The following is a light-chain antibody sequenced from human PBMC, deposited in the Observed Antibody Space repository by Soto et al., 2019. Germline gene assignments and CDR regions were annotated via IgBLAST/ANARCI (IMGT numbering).Light chain of an antibody. CDR1: SSDIGGHNY. Sequence: QSALTQPASVSGSPGQSITISCTGTSSDIGGHNYVSWYQQHPGKAPKLIIYDVSNRPSGVSYRFSGSKSGNTASLTISGLQAEDEADYHCTSYTSTTNSQVVIGGGTKLTVL. CDR3: TSYTSTTNSQVV. CDR2: DVS. J-gene: IGLJ2*01. V-gene: IGLV2-14*03.